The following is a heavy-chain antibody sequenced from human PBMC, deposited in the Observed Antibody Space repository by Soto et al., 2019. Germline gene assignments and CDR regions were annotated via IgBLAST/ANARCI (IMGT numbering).Heavy chain of an antibody. V-gene: IGHV4-59*01. CDR2: IYYSGST. J-gene: IGHJ4*02. CDR1: GGSISSYY. D-gene: IGHD3-10*01. Sequence: SETLSLTCTVSGGSISSYYWSWIRQPPGKGLEWIGYIYYSGSTNYNPSLKSRVTISVDTSKNQFSLKLSSVTAADTAVYYCARDLGDRYFDYWGQGTLVTVSS. CDR3: ARDLGDRYFDY.